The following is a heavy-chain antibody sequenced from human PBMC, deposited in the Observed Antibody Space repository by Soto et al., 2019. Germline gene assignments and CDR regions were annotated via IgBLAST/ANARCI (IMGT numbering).Heavy chain of an antibody. Sequence: QITLKESGPTLVKPTQTLTLTCTFSGFSLSTSGVGVGWIRQPPGKALERLALIYWDDDKRYSPSLKSRLTITKDTSKNQVVLTMTNMDPVDTATYYCARQYDSSGYYSYWYFDLWGRGTLVTVSS. V-gene: IGHV2-5*02. CDR3: ARQYDSSGYYSYWYFDL. D-gene: IGHD3-22*01. J-gene: IGHJ2*01. CDR2: IYWDDDK. CDR1: GFSLSTSGVG.